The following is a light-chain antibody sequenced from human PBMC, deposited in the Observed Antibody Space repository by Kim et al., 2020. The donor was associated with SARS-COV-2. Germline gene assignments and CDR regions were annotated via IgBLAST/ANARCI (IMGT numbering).Light chain of an antibody. J-gene: IGKJ1*01. Sequence: SVSPGVRAPLSCRASQSVSSNLAWYQQKFGQPPSLLIYGASFRATGVPARFSGSGSGTEFTLTISSLQSEDVAVYYCQQYNNWWTFGQGTKVDIK. V-gene: IGKV3D-15*01. CDR2: GAS. CDR3: QQYNNWWT. CDR1: QSVSSN.